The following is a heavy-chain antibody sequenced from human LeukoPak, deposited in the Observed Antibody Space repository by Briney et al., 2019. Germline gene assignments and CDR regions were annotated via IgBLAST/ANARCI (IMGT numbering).Heavy chain of an antibody. CDR3: ARGDGQLVSQRFDP. D-gene: IGHD6-13*01. V-gene: IGHV4-39*01. J-gene: IGHJ5*02. CDR1: GGSISSSTYY. Sequence: SETLSLTCIVSGGSISSSTYYWGWIRQPPGKGLEGIRRIYYSGSTYHNPSLKSRVTISVDTSKNQFSLKLSSVTAADTAVYYCARGDGQLVSQRFDPWGQGTLVTVST. CDR2: IYYSGST.